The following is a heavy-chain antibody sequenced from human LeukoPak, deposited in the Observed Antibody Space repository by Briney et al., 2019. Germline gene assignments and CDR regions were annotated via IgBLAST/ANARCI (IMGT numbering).Heavy chain of an antibody. CDR1: GVSISSNLW. Sequence: SETLSLTCAVSGVSISSNLWWTWVRQPPGKGLEWIAEIHHSGSINYNPSLKSRVTISVDTSKNQFSLKLSSVTAADTAVYYCARAGRGTMVRGVIGPWGQGTLVTVSS. J-gene: IGHJ5*02. V-gene: IGHV4-4*02. CDR2: IHHSGSI. CDR3: ARAGRGTMVRGVIGP. D-gene: IGHD3-10*01.